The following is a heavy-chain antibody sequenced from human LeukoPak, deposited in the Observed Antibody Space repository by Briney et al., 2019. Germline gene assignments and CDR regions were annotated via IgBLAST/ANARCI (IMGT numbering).Heavy chain of an antibody. V-gene: IGHV3-23*01. J-gene: IGHJ6*03. CDR3: AKGGSYSVYYYMDV. D-gene: IGHD1-26*01. Sequence: AGGSLRLSCAASGFTFSSYAMSWVRQAPGKGLEWVSAISGSGGSTYYADSVKGRFTISRDNSKNTLYLQMNSLRAEDTAVYYCAKGGSYSVYYYMDVWGKGTTVTVSS. CDR2: ISGSGGST. CDR1: GFTFSSYA.